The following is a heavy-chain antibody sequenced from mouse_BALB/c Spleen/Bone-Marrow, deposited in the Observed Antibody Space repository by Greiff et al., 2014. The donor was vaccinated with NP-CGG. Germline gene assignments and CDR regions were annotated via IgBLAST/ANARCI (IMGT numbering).Heavy chain of an antibody. D-gene: IGHD2-14*01. CDR2: ISGYYGDA. J-gene: IGHJ4*01. V-gene: IGHV1S137*01. CDR1: GYTSTDYA. CDR3: ARSGKVRNAMDY. Sequence: VHLQQSGAELVRPGVSVKISCKGSGYTSTDYAIHWVKQSHAKSLEWIGLISGYYGDAIYNQKFKGKATMTVDKSSSTAYMDLARLTSEDSAIYYCARSGKVRNAMDYWGQGTSVTVSS.